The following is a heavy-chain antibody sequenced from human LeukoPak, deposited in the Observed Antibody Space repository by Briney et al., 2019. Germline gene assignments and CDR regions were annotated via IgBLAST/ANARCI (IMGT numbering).Heavy chain of an antibody. CDR3: AKDRGDSSGYYSTGFDY. CDR1: GFTFDDYA. D-gene: IGHD3-22*01. V-gene: IGHV3-9*01. Sequence: HPGGSLRLSCAASGFTFDDYAMHWVRQAPGKGLEWVSGISWNSGSIGYADSVKGRFTISRDNAKNSLYLQMNSLRAEDTALYYCAKDRGDSSGYYSTGFDYWGQGTLVTVSS. CDR2: ISWNSGSI. J-gene: IGHJ4*02.